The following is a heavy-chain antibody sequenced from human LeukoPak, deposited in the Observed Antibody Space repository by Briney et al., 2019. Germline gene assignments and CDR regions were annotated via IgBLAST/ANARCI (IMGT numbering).Heavy chain of an antibody. V-gene: IGHV5-51*01. CDR3: ARHKVPYSNFESFDY. CDR1: GYSFTNYW. D-gene: IGHD6-13*01. CDR2: IYPGDSDT. J-gene: IGHJ4*02. Sequence: GESLQISCKGSGYSFTNYWIGWVRQLPGKGLEWMGIIYPGDSDTRYSPSFQGQVTISADKSISTAYLQWSSLKASDTAMYYCARHKVPYSNFESFDYWGQGTLVTVSS.